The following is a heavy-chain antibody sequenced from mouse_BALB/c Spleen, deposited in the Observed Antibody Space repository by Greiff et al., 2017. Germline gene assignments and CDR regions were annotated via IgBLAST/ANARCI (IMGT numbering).Heavy chain of an antibody. D-gene: IGHD2-14*01. CDR2: SRNKANDYTT. J-gene: IGHJ1*01. CDR1: GFTFSDFY. V-gene: IGHV7-1*02. CDR3: ARASYYRYEDWYFDV. Sequence: EVQVVESGGGLVQPGGSLRLSCATSGFTFSDFYMEWVRQPPGKRLEWIAASRNKANDYTTEYSASVKGRFIVSRDTSQSILYLQMNALRAEDTAIYYCARASYYRYEDWYFDVWGAGTTVTVSS.